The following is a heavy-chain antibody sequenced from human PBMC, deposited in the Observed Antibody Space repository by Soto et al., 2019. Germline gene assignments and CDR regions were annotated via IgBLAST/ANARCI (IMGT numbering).Heavy chain of an antibody. CDR1: GFSFSTHA. V-gene: IGHV3-23*01. J-gene: IGHJ4*02. Sequence: EEQLLESGGGLVQPGGSLRLSCAASGFSFSTHAMNWVRQAPGRGLEWVSAIGVSATNTYYADSVRGRFAISRDNSKNTRYLQMNSLRAEDTALYYCAKATSGTTTLPDYWGQGTLVTVSS. CDR3: AKATSGTTTLPDY. D-gene: IGHD1-7*01. CDR2: IGVSATNT.